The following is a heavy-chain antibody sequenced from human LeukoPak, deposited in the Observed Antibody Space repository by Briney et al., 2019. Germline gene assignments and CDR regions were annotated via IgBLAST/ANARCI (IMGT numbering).Heavy chain of an antibody. CDR2: ISSSGSTI. J-gene: IGHJ3*02. Sequence: GGSLRLSCAASGFTFSDYYMSWIRQAPGKGLEWVSYISSSGSTIYYADSVKGRFTISRDNAKNSLYLQMNSLRAEDTAVYYCASRRMRGSLDAFDIWGQGTMVTVSS. D-gene: IGHD1-14*01. CDR3: ASRRMRGSLDAFDI. V-gene: IGHV3-11*01. CDR1: GFTFSDYY.